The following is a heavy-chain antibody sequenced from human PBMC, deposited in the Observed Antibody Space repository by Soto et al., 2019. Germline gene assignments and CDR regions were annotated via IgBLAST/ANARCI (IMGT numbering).Heavy chain of an antibody. Sequence: ASVKVSCKASGGTFSSYAISWVRQAPGQGLEWMGGIIPIFGTANYAQKFQGRVTITADKSTSTAYMELSSLRSEDTAVYYCARDGLAAAGMDWFDPWGQGTLVTVSS. CDR1: GGTFSSYA. V-gene: IGHV1-69*06. J-gene: IGHJ5*02. CDR3: ARDGLAAAGMDWFDP. CDR2: IIPIFGTA. D-gene: IGHD6-13*01.